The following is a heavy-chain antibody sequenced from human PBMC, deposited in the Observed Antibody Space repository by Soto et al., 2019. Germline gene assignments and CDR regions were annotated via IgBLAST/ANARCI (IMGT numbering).Heavy chain of an antibody. CDR3: AKHRSNGYGDYGRAFDI. D-gene: IGHD4-17*01. CDR2: ISWNSGSI. CDR1: GFTFVDYD. J-gene: IGHJ3*02. V-gene: IGHV3-9*01. Sequence: PCRPPRLSCGVSGFTFVDYDLHCVRQTPGKGLEWDSGISWNSGSIGHADSVKGRFTISTDNAKNSLYLQMNSLRAEDTALSYCAKHRSNGYGDYGRAFDIWRQGSIDSV.